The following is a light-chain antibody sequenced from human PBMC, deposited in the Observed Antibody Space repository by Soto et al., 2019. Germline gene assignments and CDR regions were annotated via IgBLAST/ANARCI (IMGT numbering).Light chain of an antibody. CDR1: QSVSSSY. CDR3: QQYGSSPLT. CDR2: GAS. Sequence: EIVLTQSPGTLSLSPGERASLSCRASQSVSSSYLAWYQQTPGQAPRLLIYGASTRATGIPDRFSGSGSGTDFTLTISRLEPEDVAVYYCQQYGSSPLTFGGGTQVEIK. J-gene: IGKJ4*01. V-gene: IGKV3-20*01.